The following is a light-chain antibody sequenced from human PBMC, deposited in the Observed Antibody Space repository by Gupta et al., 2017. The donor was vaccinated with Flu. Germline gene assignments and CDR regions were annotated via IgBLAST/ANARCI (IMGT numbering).Light chain of an antibody. J-gene: IGLJ3*02. CDR3: FCQSSTGTHLV. Sequence: LTVSIPCPGFFLASCYASLYHQSPGQAPVFVMYGKNDRPSGVPDRFSGSISGTSNSFTLIGAEAESEDDYFCFCQSSTGTHLVFGGGTTMTVL. CDR2: GKN. V-gene: IGLV3-19*01. CDR1: FLASCY.